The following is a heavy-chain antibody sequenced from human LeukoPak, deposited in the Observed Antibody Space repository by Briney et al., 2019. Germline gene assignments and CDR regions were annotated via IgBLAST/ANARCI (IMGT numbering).Heavy chain of an antibody. CDR1: GFTFSSYT. CDR3: ARGHEGYWFDP. Sequence: GGSLRLSCAASGFTFSSYTMNWVRQAPGKGLEWVSSISYSISYIYYADSVKGRFTISRDNAKNSLYLQMNSLRAEDTAVYYCARGHEGYWFDPWGQGTLVTVSP. J-gene: IGHJ5*02. V-gene: IGHV3-21*01. CDR2: ISYSISYI.